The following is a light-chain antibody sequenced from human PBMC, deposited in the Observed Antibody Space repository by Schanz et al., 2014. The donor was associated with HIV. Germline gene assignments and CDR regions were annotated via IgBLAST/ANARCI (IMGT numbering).Light chain of an antibody. CDR1: QYVSGSF. J-gene: IGKJ1*01. V-gene: IGKV3D-20*01. Sequence: IVLTQSPGTLSLSPGERATLSCGASQYVSGSFVAWYQQKPGLAPRLLIYDASTRAAGIPDRFSGSGSGSTFTLIISRLEPADAAVYYCQQYGGSPTFGQGTKVEIK. CDR3: QQYGGSPT. CDR2: DAS.